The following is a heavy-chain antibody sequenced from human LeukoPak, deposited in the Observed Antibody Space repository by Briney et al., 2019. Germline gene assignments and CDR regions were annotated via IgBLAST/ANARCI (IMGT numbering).Heavy chain of an antibody. CDR3: ARVYGAGYDFRGAFDI. CDR1: GGSISSYY. V-gene: IGHV4-59*01. CDR2: IYYTGST. J-gene: IGHJ3*02. D-gene: IGHD5-12*01. Sequence: PSETLSLTCTVSGGSISSYYWSWIRQPPGKGLEWIGYIYYTGSTNYNPSLKSRVTISVDTSKNQFSLKLSSVTAADTAVYYCARVYGAGYDFRGAFDIWGQGTMVTVSS.